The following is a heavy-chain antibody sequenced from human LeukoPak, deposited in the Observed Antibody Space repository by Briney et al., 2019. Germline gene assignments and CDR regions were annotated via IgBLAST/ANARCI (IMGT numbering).Heavy chain of an antibody. Sequence: KSSETLSLTCTVSGYSINSGYHWSWIRQPPGKRLEWIGSIYYSGSTYSNPTLKSRLTISVDTSKNQISLNLTSVTAADAAVYYCGRSKPYGSTWHTDYWGQGTLVTVSS. J-gene: IGHJ4*02. CDR2: IYYSGST. CDR1: GYSINSGYH. D-gene: IGHD1-26*01. CDR3: GRSKPYGSTWHTDY. V-gene: IGHV4-38-2*02.